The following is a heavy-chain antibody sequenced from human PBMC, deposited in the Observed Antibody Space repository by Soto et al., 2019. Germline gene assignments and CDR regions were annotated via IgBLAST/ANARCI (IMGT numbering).Heavy chain of an antibody. CDR1: GGSISNYY. Sequence: QVQVQESGPGLVKPSETLSLTCTVSGGSISNYYWSWIRQSPGKGLEWIANIYHSGTTNYNLSLKGRVSKSIDSSKNQVALRLKSVTAADTAGYYCARGGYRTLAWFDPWGQGTLVTVSS. CDR2: IYHSGTT. J-gene: IGHJ5*02. D-gene: IGHD5-18*01. V-gene: IGHV4-59*01. CDR3: ARGGYRTLAWFDP.